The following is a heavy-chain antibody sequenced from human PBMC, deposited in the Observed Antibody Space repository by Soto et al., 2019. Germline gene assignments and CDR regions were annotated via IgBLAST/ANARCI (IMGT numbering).Heavy chain of an antibody. CDR1: GFTFSSYS. J-gene: IGHJ6*02. CDR3: ARDADPPLFGVVSYYYGMDV. V-gene: IGHV3-21*01. D-gene: IGHD3-3*01. Sequence: PGGSLRLSCAASGFTFSSYSMNWVRQAPGKGLEWVSSISSSSSYIYYADSVKGRFTISRDNAKNSLYLQMNSLRAEDTAVYYCARDADPPLFGVVSYYYGMDVWGQGTTVTVSS. CDR2: ISSSSSYI.